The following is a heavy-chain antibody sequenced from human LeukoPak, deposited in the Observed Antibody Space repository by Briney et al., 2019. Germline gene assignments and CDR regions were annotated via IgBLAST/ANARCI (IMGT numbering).Heavy chain of an antibody. CDR2: IIPILGIA. Sequence: SVKVSCKASGGTFSSYAISWVRQAPGQGLEWMGRIIPILGIANYAQKFQGRVTITADKSTSTAYMELSSLRSEDTAVYYCAGGGVGAMYYYYYGMDVWGQGTTVTVSS. CDR3: AGGGVGAMYYYYYGMDV. V-gene: IGHV1-69*04. D-gene: IGHD1-26*01. CDR1: GGTFSSYA. J-gene: IGHJ6*02.